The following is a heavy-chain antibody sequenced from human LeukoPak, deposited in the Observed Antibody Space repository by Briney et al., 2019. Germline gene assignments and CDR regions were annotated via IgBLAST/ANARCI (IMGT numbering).Heavy chain of an antibody. Sequence: PGGSLRLSCVGSGFTFSTYWMTWVRQAPGKGLEWVANIKEDGSEKYYVDSVKGRFTISRDNAKNSLYLQINSLRAEDTAVYYCVTDYLQGEMATIRVNYWGQGTLVTVSS. D-gene: IGHD5-24*01. CDR3: VTDYLQGEMATIRVNY. J-gene: IGHJ4*02. CDR2: IKEDGSEK. CDR1: GFTFSTYW. V-gene: IGHV3-7*01.